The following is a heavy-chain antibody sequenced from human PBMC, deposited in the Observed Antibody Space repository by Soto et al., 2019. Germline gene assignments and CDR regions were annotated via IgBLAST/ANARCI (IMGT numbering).Heavy chain of an antibody. CDR3: ARVGYGDLGGYYYYGMDV. Sequence: ASVKVSCKASGYTFTSYYMHWVRQAPGQGLEWMGWINPNSGGTNYAQKLQGRVTMTTDTSTSTSYMELRSLRSDDTAVYYCARVGYGDLGGYYYYGMDVWGQGTTVTVSS. D-gene: IGHD4-17*01. V-gene: IGHV1-2*02. J-gene: IGHJ6*02. CDR1: GYTFTSYY. CDR2: INPNSGGT.